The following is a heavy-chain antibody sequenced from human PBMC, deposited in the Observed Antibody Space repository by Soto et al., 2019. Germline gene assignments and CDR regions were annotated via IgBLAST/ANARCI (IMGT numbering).Heavy chain of an antibody. CDR3: AREAAMVLPYYYYYMDV. CDR1: GFTFSSYS. V-gene: IGHV3-21*01. D-gene: IGHD5-18*01. CDR2: ISSSSSYI. Sequence: GGSLRLSCAASGFTFSSYSMNWVRQAPGKGLEWVSSISSSSSYIYYADSVKGRFTISRDNAKNSLYLQMNSLRAEDTAVYYCAREAAMVLPYYYYYMDVWGKGTTVTVSS. J-gene: IGHJ6*03.